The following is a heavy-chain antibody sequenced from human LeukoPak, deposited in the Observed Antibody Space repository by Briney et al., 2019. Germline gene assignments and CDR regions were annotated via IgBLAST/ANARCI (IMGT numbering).Heavy chain of an antibody. CDR3: ARSLRRGRWFDS. CDR2: IYHSGST. D-gene: IGHD5-12*01. Sequence: SETLSLTCAVSGGSISSGGYSWSWIRQPPGKGLEWIGYIYHSGSTYYNPSLKSRVTISVDRSKNQFSLKLSSVTAADTAVYYCARSLRRGRWFDSWGQGTLVTVSS. V-gene: IGHV4-30-2*01. J-gene: IGHJ5*01. CDR1: GGSISSGGYS.